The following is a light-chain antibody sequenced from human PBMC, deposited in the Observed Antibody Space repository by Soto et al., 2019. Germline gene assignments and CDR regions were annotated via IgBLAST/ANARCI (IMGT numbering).Light chain of an antibody. CDR3: CAYVGARSYV. CDR1: NNL. CDR2: EGT. Sequence: QSVLTHPASGSGSPGHSITSSCTGNNNLVSWYQQHPGKAPRVVVYEGTKRPSGVSNRFSGSNSGGTASLTISGLQSKDEAYYHCCAYVGARSYVFGPGAKVNVL. J-gene: IGLJ1*01. V-gene: IGLV2-23*01.